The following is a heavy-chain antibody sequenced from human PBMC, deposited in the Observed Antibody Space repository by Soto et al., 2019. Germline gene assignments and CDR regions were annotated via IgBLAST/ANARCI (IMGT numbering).Heavy chain of an antibody. D-gene: IGHD2-15*01. CDR1: GFSLSNARMG. CDR3: ARILSDIVVVLAATGVVGWFDP. J-gene: IGHJ5*02. CDR2: IFSNDEK. V-gene: IGHV2-26*01. Sequence: QVTLKESGPVLVKPTETLTLTCTVSGFSLSNARMGVSWIRQPPGKALEWLAHIFSNDEKSYSTSLKSRLTIAKDTSKSQVVLTMINMDPVDSATYYCARILSDIVVVLAATGVVGWFDPWGQGTLLTVSS.